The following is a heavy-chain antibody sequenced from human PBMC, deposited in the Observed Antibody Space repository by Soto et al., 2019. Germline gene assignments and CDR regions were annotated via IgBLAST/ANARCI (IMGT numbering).Heavy chain of an antibody. D-gene: IGHD2-21*02. J-gene: IGHJ1*01. CDR3: ATGGDCGGDCYSEYFQH. CDR1: GGSISSGGYY. V-gene: IGHV4-31*03. Sequence: QVQLQESGPGLVKPSQTLSLTCTVSGGSISSGGYYWSWIRQHPGKGLEWIGYIYYSGSTYYNPSLKSRVTISVDTSKNQFSLKLSSVTAADTAVYYCATGGDCGGDCYSEYFQHWGQGTLVTVSS. CDR2: IYYSGST.